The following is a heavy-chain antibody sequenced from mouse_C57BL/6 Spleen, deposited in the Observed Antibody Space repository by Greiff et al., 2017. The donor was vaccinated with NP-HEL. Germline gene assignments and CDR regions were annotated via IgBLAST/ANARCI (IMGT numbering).Heavy chain of an antibody. CDR3: ARRDYYGISCDAMDY. D-gene: IGHD1-1*01. CDR2: IDPSDSYT. CDR1: GYTFTSYW. V-gene: IGHV1-50*01. Sequence: QVQLQQPGAELVKPGASVKLSCKASGYTFTSYWMQWVKQRPGQGLEWIGEIDPSDSYTNYNQKFKGKATLTVDTSSSTAYMQLSSLTSEDAAVDYCARRDYYGISCDAMDYWGQGTSVTVSS. J-gene: IGHJ4*01.